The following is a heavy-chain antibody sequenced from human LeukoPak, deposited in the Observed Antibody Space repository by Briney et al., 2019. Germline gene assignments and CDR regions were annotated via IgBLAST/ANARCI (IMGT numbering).Heavy chain of an antibody. CDR1: GFTFSSSV. V-gene: IGHV3-23*01. CDR3: AEMGLKQWLYNDFDF. J-gene: IGHJ4*02. D-gene: IGHD6-19*01. Sequence: GGSLRLSCAASGFTFSSSVMSWVRQAPGKGLEWVSAISDSGGATYYADSVRGRFTIARDNSKNMLYFHMNSLRAEDTAVYYCAEMGLKQWLYNDFDFWGQGTLVTVSS. CDR2: ISDSGGAT.